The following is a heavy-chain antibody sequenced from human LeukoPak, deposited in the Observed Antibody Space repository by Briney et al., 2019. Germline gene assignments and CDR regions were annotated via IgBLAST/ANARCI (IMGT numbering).Heavy chain of an antibody. D-gene: IGHD5-24*01. V-gene: IGHV1-69*13. Sequence: SVKVSCKASGYTFTSYGISWVRQAPGQGLEWMGGIIPIFGTANYAQKFQGRVTITADESTSTAYMELSSLRSEDTAVFYCARVALGRRWLQASYYYGMDVWGQGTTVTVSS. CDR1: GYTFTSYG. CDR2: IIPIFGTA. CDR3: ARVALGRRWLQASYYYGMDV. J-gene: IGHJ6*02.